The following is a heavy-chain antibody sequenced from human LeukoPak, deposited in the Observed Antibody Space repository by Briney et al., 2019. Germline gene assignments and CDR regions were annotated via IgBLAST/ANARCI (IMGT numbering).Heavy chain of an antibody. CDR1: GDSISYYY. CDR2: IYYSGNT. Sequence: SETLSLTCTVSGDSISYYYWSWIRQPPGKGLEWIGKIYYSGNTNYNPSLKSRVTISVDTSKNQFSLKLSSVTAADTAVYYCARVRGYSYDSSDFDYWGQGTLITVSS. CDR3: ARVRGYSYDSSDFDY. V-gene: IGHV4-59*01. J-gene: IGHJ4*02. D-gene: IGHD5-18*01.